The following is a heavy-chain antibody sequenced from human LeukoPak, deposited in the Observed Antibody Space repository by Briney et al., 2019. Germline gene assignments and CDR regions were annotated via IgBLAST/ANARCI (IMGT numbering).Heavy chain of an antibody. Sequence: GGSLRLSCAASGFTFSSYAMHWVRQAPGKGLEWVAVISYDGSNKYYADSVKGRFTISRDNSKNTLYLRMNSLRAEDTAVYYCARALYYYGSGSSLIDYWGQGTLVTVSS. CDR2: ISYDGSNK. V-gene: IGHV3-30-3*01. CDR3: ARALYYYGSGSSLIDY. J-gene: IGHJ4*02. CDR1: GFTFSSYA. D-gene: IGHD3-10*01.